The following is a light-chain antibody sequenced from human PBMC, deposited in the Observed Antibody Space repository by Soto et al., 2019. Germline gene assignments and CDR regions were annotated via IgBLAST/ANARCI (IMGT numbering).Light chain of an antibody. CDR2: DVS. J-gene: IGKJ1*01. CDR1: QSVTSY. V-gene: IGKV3-11*01. CDR3: QQRSNWPQR. Sequence: EIVLTQSQATLSLSPGERATLSCRASQSVTSYLAWYQQKPGQAPRLLIYDVSNRASGIPARFSGSGSETDFTLTIISLEPEDFAVYYCQQRSNWPQRFGQGTKVDIK.